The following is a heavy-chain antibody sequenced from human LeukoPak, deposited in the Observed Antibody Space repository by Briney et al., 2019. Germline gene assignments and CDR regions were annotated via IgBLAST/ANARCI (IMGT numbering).Heavy chain of an antibody. CDR1: GYTFTGYY. V-gene: IGHV1-2*02. CDR2: INPNSGGT. Sequence: GAXVKVSCKASGYTFTGYYMHWVRQAPGQGLEWMGWINPNSGGTNYAQKFQGRVTMTRDTSISTAYMELSRLRSDDTAVYYCAREYCSSTSCPLDPWGQGTLVTVSS. CDR3: AREYCSSTSCPLDP. J-gene: IGHJ5*02. D-gene: IGHD2-2*01.